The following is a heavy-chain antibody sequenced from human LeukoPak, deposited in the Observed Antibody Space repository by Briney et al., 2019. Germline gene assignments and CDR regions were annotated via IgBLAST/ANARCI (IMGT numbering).Heavy chain of an antibody. CDR3: ARDFSDYYGSSYYYYGMDV. CDR2: IWYDGINK. Sequence: RGVRQAXXXGGXXVAVIWYDGINKYYADSVKGRFTISRDNSKNTLYLQMNSLRAEDTAVYYCARDFSDYYGSSYYYYGMDVWGQGTTVTVSS. V-gene: IGHV3-33*01. J-gene: IGHJ6*02. D-gene: IGHD3-10*01.